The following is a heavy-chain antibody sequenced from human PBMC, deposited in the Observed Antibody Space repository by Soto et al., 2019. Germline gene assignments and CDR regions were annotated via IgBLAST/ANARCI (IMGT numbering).Heavy chain of an antibody. Sequence: PSETLSLTCTVSGGSISSYYWSWIRQPPGKGLEWIGYIYYSGSTNYNPSLKSRVTISVDTSKNQFSLKLSSVTAADTAVYYCARTTVTTLKHDYWGQGTLVTVSS. CDR1: GGSISSYY. CDR3: ARTTVTTLKHDY. D-gene: IGHD4-17*01. J-gene: IGHJ4*02. CDR2: IYYSGST. V-gene: IGHV4-59*08.